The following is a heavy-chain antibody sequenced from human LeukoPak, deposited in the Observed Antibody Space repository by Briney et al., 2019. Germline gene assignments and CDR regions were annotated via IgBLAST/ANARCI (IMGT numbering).Heavy chain of an antibody. CDR2: IYHSGST. J-gene: IGHJ3*02. Sequence: PSETLSLTCAVYGGSFSGYYWSWIRQPPGKGLEWIGEIYHSGSTNYNPSLKSRVTISVDKSKNQFSLKLSSVTAADTAVYYCASHPYYDILTGYRPAFDIWGQGTMVTVSS. V-gene: IGHV4-34*01. CDR3: ASHPYYDILTGYRPAFDI. D-gene: IGHD3-9*01. CDR1: GGSFSGYY.